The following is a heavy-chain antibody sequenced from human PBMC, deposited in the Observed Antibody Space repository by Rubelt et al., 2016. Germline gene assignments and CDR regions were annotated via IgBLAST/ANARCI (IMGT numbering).Heavy chain of an antibody. CDR1: GGSFSGYY. CDR2: INNSGST. J-gene: IGHJ3*02. V-gene: IGHV4-34*01. Sequence: QVQLQQWGAGLLKPSETLSLTCAVYGGSFSGYYWSWIRQPPGQGLEWLGEINNSGSTTYNPSLKSRVTRSGATSKNQFSLKLSPVTAADTAVYYCASVQVVPAAIGDDAFDIWGQGTMVTVSS. CDR3: ASVQVVPAAIGDDAFDI. D-gene: IGHD2-2*01.